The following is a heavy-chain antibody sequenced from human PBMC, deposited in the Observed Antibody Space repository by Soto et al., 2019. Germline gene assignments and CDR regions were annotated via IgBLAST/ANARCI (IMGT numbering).Heavy chain of an antibody. CDR1: GGSISSGDYY. CDR2: IYYSGST. J-gene: IGHJ6*02. V-gene: IGHV4-30-4*01. CDR3: ARDRGRITIFDYYGMDV. Sequence: QVQLQESGPGLVKPSQTLSLTCTVSGGSISSGDYYWSWIRQPPGKGLEWIGYIYYSGSTYYNPSLKSRVTLSVDTSKKQFSLKLSSVTAADTAVYYCARDRGRITIFDYYGMDVWGQGTTVTVSS. D-gene: IGHD3-3*01.